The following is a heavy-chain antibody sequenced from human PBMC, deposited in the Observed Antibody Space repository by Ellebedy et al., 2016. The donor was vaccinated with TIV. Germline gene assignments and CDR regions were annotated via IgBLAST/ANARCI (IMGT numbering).Heavy chain of an antibody. J-gene: IGHJ3*01. V-gene: IGHV3-23*01. Sequence: GESLKISXAASGFTFSSFAMNWVRQAPGKGLECVSSISGSGGRTYYADSVKGRFTISRDNSKNTLSLQMNSLRVEDTATFYCVKDPYAFGGIIVTPDAFDLWGRGTVVTVSS. CDR3: VKDPYAFGGIIVTPDAFDL. D-gene: IGHD3-16*02. CDR1: GFTFSSFA. CDR2: ISGSGGRT.